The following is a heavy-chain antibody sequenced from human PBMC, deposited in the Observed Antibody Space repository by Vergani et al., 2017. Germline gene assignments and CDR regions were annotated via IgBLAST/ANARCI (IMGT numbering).Heavy chain of an antibody. CDR3: ARDLIYSSSFRSGDY. D-gene: IGHD6-6*01. CDR2: IKQDGREK. J-gene: IGHJ4*02. CDR1: GFPFSSYW. Sequence: EVQLVESGGGLVQPGGSLRLSCAASGFPFSSYWMSWVRHAPGQGREWVANIKQDGREKYYVDSVKGRFTISRDNAKNSLYLQMNSLRAEDTAVYYCARDLIYSSSFRSGDYWGQGTLVTVSA. V-gene: IGHV3-7*01.